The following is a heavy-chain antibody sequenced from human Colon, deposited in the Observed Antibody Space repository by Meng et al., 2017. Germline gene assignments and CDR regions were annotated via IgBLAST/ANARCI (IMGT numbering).Heavy chain of an antibody. J-gene: IGHJ4*02. CDR1: GFIFSDYS. V-gene: IGHV3-64*02. CDR2: INGNGDST. D-gene: IGHD5-12*01. Sequence: GESLKISCAASGFIFSDYSMHWVRQAPGKGLEYVSSINGNGDSTYYADSVKGRFTISRDKSKNTLYLQMGGQRAEDLAVYYCVRVGGGYDYWGQGTLVTVSS. CDR3: VRVGGGYDY.